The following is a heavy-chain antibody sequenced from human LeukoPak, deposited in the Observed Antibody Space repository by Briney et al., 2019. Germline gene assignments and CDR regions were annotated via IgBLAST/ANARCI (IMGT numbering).Heavy chain of an antibody. V-gene: IGHV1-69*04. CDR1: GYTFTGYY. D-gene: IGHD3-22*01. CDR3: ARDPFHYYDSSGYYR. Sequence: SVKVSCKASGYTFTGYYMHWVRQAPGQGLEWMGRIIPILGIANYAQKFQGRVTITADKSTSTAYMELSSLRSEDTAVYYCARDPFHYYDSSGYYRWGQGTLVTVSS. J-gene: IGHJ4*02. CDR2: IIPILGIA.